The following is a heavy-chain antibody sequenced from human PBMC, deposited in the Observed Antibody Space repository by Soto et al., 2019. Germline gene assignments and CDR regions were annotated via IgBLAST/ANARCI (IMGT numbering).Heavy chain of an antibody. Sequence: QVQLVESGGGVVQPGRSLRLSCAASGFTFSSYAMHWVRQAPGKGLEWVAVISYDGSNKYYADSVKGRFTISRDNSKNTLYLLMNSIRAEDTAVYDCARVIGAAAIDYWGQGTLVTVSS. J-gene: IGHJ4*02. D-gene: IGHD2-15*01. V-gene: IGHV3-30-3*01. CDR1: GFTFSSYA. CDR3: ARVIGAAAIDY. CDR2: ISYDGSNK.